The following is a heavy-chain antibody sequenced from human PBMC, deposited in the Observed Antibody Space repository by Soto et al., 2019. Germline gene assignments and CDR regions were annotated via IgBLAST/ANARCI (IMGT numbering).Heavy chain of an antibody. J-gene: IGHJ5*02. CDR1: GGSISGSSYY. CDR2: IYYSGST. Sequence: SETLSLTCTVSGGSISGSSYYWGWIRQPPGKGLEWIGSIYYSGSTYYNPSLKSRVTISVDTSKNQFSLKLSSVTAADTAVYYCARDSAAKFYDSSSYYPHFDPWGQGTLVTVSS. V-gene: IGHV4-39*02. CDR3: ARDSAAKFYDSSSYYPHFDP. D-gene: IGHD3-22*01.